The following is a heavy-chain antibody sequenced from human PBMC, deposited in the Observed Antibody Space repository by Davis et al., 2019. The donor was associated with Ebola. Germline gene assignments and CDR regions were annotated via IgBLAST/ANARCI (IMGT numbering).Heavy chain of an antibody. CDR1: GFTFSDYY. D-gene: IGHD4-11*01. J-gene: IGHJ6*02. V-gene: IGHV3-11*06. Sequence: LSLTCAASGFTFSDYYMSWIRQAPGKGLEWVSYISSSSSYTNYADSVKGRFTISRDNAKNSLYLQMNSLRAEDTAVYYCARASTVPYYYYGMDVWGQGTTVTVSS. CDR2: ISSSSSYT. CDR3: ARASTVPYYYYGMDV.